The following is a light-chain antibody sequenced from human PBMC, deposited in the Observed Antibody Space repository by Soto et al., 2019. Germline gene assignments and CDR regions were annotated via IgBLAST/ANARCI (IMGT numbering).Light chain of an antibody. J-gene: IGLJ1*01. Sequence: QSVLTQPRSVSGSPGQSVTISCTGTSSDVGGYVYASWYQHHPGKAPKLMIYDVNERPSGVPDRFSGSKFDNTASLTISGLQAEDEADYYCCSYAGRFTYVFGTGTKVTVL. CDR1: SSDVGGYVY. CDR2: DVN. CDR3: CSYAGRFTYV. V-gene: IGLV2-11*01.